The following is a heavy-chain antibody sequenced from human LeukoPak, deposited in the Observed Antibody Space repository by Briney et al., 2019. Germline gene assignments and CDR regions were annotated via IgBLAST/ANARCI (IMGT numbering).Heavy chain of an antibody. CDR3: ARSERSLTVDYYYYGMDV. J-gene: IGHJ6*02. CDR1: GGTFSSYT. V-gene: IGHV1-69*13. Sequence: ASVKVSCKASGGTFSSYTISWVRQAPGQGLEWMGGIILIFGTANYAQKFQGRVTITADESTSTAYMELSSLRSEDTAVYYCARSERSLTVDYYYYGMDVWGQGTTVTVSS. CDR2: IILIFGTA. D-gene: IGHD4-23*01.